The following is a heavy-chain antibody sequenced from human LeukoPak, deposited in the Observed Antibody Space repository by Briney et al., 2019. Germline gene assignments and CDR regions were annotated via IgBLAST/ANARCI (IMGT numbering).Heavy chain of an antibody. V-gene: IGHV1-24*01. J-gene: IGHJ4*02. CDR2: FDPEDGET. D-gene: IGHD2-21*02. Sequence: ASVKVSCKVSGYTLTELSMHWVRQAPGKGLEWMGGFDPEDGETIYAQKFQGRVTMTEDTSTDTAYMELSSLRSGDTAVYYCATNHPYCGGDCYFDYWGQGTLVTVSS. CDR1: GYTLTELS. CDR3: ATNHPYCGGDCYFDY.